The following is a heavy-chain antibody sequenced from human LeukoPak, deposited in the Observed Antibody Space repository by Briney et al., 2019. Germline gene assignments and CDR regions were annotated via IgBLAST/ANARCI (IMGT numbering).Heavy chain of an antibody. D-gene: IGHD3-16*02. CDR3: ARVLGYTPNDY. Sequence: SETLSLTCTVSGYSISSGYHWGWIRQPPGKGLEWIGTIYHSGTTYYNPSLKSRVTISVDTSNNQFSLRLSSVTAADTAVYYCARVLGYTPNDYWGQGTLVTVSS. CDR1: GYSISSGYH. J-gene: IGHJ4*02. V-gene: IGHV4-38-2*02. CDR2: IYHSGTT.